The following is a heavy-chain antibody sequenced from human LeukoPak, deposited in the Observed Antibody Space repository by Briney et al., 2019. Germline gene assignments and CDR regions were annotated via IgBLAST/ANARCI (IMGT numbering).Heavy chain of an antibody. CDR3: ARDRVVATIIDYYYYGMDV. V-gene: IGHV4-31*03. CDR2: IHYSGST. D-gene: IGHD5-12*01. Sequence: SETLSLTCTVSGGSISSGGYYWSWIRQHPGKGLEWIGYIHYSGSTYYNPSLKSRVTISVDTSKNQFSLKLSSVTAADTAVYYCARDRVVATIIDYYYYGMDVWGQGTTVTVSS. J-gene: IGHJ6*02. CDR1: GGSISSGGYY.